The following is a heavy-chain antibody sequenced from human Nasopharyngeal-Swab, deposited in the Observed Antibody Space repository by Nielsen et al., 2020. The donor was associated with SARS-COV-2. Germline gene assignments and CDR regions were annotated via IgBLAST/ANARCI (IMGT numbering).Heavy chain of an antibody. J-gene: IGHJ6*03. CDR2: IYYSGST. D-gene: IGHD6-13*01. Sequence: ESLKISCTVSGGSISSYYWSWIRQPPGKGLEWIGYIYYSGSTNYNPSLKSRVTISVDTSKNQFSLKLSSVTAADTAVYYCARFSSSWYYYTDVWGKGTTVTVSS. CDR3: ARFSSSWYYYTDV. CDR1: GGSISSYY. V-gene: IGHV4-59*08.